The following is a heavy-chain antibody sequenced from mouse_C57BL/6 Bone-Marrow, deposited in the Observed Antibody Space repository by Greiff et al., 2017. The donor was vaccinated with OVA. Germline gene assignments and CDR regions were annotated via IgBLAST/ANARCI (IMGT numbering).Heavy chain of an antibody. D-gene: IGHD2-4*01. CDR2: IYPRSGNT. Sequence: QVQLQESGAELARPGASVKLSCKASGYTFTSYGISWVKQRTGQGLEWIGEIYPRSGNTYYNEKFKGKATLTADKSSSTAYMELRSLTSEDSAVYFCARERGIYYDYDVAYWGQGTLVTVSA. V-gene: IGHV1-81*01. CDR3: ARERGIYYDYDVAY. J-gene: IGHJ3*01. CDR1: GYTFTSYG.